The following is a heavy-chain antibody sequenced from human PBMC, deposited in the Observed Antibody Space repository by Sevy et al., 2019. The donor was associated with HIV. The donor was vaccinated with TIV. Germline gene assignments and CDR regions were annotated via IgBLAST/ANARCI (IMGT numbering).Heavy chain of an antibody. CDR1: GFTFSSYS. V-gene: IGHV3-21*01. Sequence: GGSLRLSCAASGFTFSSYSMNWVRQAPGKGLEWVSSISSSSSYIYYADSVKGRFTISRDNAKNSLYLQMNSLRAEDTAVYYCARRGDHDKPLDYWGQGTLVTVSS. CDR2: ISSSSSYI. CDR3: ARRGDHDKPLDY. D-gene: IGHD4-17*01. J-gene: IGHJ4*02.